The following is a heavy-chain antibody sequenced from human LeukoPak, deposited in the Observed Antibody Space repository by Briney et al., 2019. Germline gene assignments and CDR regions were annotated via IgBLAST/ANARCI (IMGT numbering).Heavy chain of an antibody. D-gene: IGHD6-25*01. CDR2: IKSKTDGGIA. Sequence: GGSLRLSCAASGFTFSDYYMSWIRQAPGKGLEWVGRIKSKTDGGIADYAAPVKGRFTISRDDLENTVYLQIHSLKTEDTAVYYCAATVPWFDPWGQGTLVIVSS. J-gene: IGHJ5*02. CDR1: GFTFSDYY. CDR3: AATVPWFDP. V-gene: IGHV3-15*01.